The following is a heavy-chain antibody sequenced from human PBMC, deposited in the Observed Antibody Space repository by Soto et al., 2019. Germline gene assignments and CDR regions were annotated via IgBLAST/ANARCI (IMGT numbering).Heavy chain of an antibody. CDR2: ISGNGENT. J-gene: IGHJ4*02. V-gene: IGHV3-23*01. CDR1: GFTFGGYA. D-gene: IGHD3-10*01. Sequence: GGSLRLSCAASGFTFGGYAMSWVRQAPGKGLEWVSAISGNGENTYYIDSVKGRFVISRDNSKDTLFLQLNSVRVEDTAIYFCAKDRGISGSSDYWGQGTLVTVSS. CDR3: AKDRGISGSSDY.